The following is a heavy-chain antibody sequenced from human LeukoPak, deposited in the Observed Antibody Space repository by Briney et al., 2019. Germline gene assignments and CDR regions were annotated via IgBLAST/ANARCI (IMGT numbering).Heavy chain of an antibody. Sequence: SETLSLTCTVSGGSISSYYWSWIRQPPGKGLEWIGYIYYSGSTNYNPSLKSQVTISVDTSKNQFSLKLSSVTAADTAVYYCANATMGFDPWGQGTLVTVSS. J-gene: IGHJ5*02. D-gene: IGHD3-10*01. CDR1: GGSISSYY. CDR2: IYYSGST. V-gene: IGHV4-59*01. CDR3: ANATMGFDP.